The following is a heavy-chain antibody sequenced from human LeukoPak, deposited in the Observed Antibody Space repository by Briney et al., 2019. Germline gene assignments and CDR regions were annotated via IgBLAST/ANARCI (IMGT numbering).Heavy chain of an antibody. CDR1: GFTFSTYS. Sequence: GGSLRLSCAASGFTFSTYSMNWVRQAPGKGLEWVSYITFSSSTVYYADSVKGRFTISRDNAKNSLYLQMNSLRAEDTAVYCCAREHSDTSGYEIDYFDYWGQGTLVTVSS. D-gene: IGHD3-22*01. CDR3: AREHSDTSGYEIDYFDY. V-gene: IGHV3-48*04. CDR2: ITFSSSTV. J-gene: IGHJ4*02.